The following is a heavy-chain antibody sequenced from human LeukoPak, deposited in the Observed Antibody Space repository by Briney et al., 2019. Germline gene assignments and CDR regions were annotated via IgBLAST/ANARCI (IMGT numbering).Heavy chain of an antibody. J-gene: IGHJ4*02. CDR1: GGSISSGDYY. D-gene: IGHD4-17*01. V-gene: IGHV4-30-4*02. CDR3: ARARTVTTYPLRSYYFDY. Sequence: PSETLSLTCTVSGGSISSGDYYWSWIRQPPGKGLEWIGYIYYSGSTYYNPSLKSRVTISVDTSKNQFSLKLSSVTAADTAVYYCARARTVTTYPLRSYYFDYWGQGTLVTVSS. CDR2: IYYSGST.